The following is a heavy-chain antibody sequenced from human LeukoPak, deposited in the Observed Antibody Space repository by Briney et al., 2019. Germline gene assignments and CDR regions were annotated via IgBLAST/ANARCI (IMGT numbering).Heavy chain of an antibody. CDR3: ASSTLVNYYYGMDV. J-gene: IGHJ6*02. CDR2: IYYSGST. V-gene: IGHV4-59*08. CDR1: GGSISSYY. D-gene: IGHD4-23*01. Sequence: NSSETLSLTCTVSGGSISSYYWSWIRQPPGKGLEWIRYIYYSGSTNYNPSLKSRVTISVVTSKNQFSLKLSSVTAADTAVYYCASSTLVNYYYGMDVWGQGTTVTVSS.